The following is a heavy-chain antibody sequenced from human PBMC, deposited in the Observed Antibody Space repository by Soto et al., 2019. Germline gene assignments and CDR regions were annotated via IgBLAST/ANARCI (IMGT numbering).Heavy chain of an antibody. CDR2: ISAYNGNT. CDR3: ARDDGDIVVVPAAIDAFDI. J-gene: IGHJ3*02. V-gene: IGHV1-18*01. D-gene: IGHD2-2*01. CDR1: GYTFTSYG. Sequence: QVQLVQSGAEVKKPGASVKVSCKASGYTFTSYGISWVRQAPGQGLEWMGWISAYNGNTNYAQKLQGRVTMTTDTSTSTAYMELRSLRSDVTAVYYCARDDGDIVVVPAAIDAFDIWGQGTMVTVSS.